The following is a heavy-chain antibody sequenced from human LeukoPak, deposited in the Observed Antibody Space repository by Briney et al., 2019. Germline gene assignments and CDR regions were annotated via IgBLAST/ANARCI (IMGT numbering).Heavy chain of an antibody. Sequence: ASVKVSCKASGYTFTSYGISWVRQAPGQGLEWMGWISAYNGNTNYAQKLQGRVTITTDTSTSTAYMELRSLRSDDTAVYYCAREGGGYYYDSSGYYNWFDPWGQGTLVTVSS. J-gene: IGHJ5*02. CDR1: GYTFTSYG. V-gene: IGHV1-18*01. CDR3: AREGGGYYYDSSGYYNWFDP. CDR2: ISAYNGNT. D-gene: IGHD3-22*01.